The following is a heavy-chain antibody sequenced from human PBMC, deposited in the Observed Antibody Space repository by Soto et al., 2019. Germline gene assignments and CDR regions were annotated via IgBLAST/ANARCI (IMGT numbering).Heavy chain of an antibody. CDR3: TTDSYMTNIIVRFDY. D-gene: IGHD4-17*01. CDR1: GFIFINAW. V-gene: IGHV3-15*07. Sequence: GGSLRLSCAASGFIFINAWINWVRQAPGKGLEWVGRVKSKTDGGTTDFAAPVKGRFAISRDDSKNMVYLEMNSLKTEDTAIYYCTTDSYMTNIIVRFDYWGHGTLVTVSS. J-gene: IGHJ4*01. CDR2: VKSKTDGGTT.